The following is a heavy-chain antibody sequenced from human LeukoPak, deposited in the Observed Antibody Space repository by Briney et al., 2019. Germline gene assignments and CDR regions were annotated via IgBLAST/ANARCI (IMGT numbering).Heavy chain of an antibody. CDR2: IYYSGST. CDR1: GGSISSSSYY. J-gene: IGHJ4*02. V-gene: IGHV4-39*07. Sequence: SETLSLTCTVSGGSISSSSYYWGWIRQPPGKGLEWIGSIYYSGSTYYNPSLKSRFTISVDTSKNQFSLKLSSVTAADTAVYYCATIKRGNIFGYFDFWGQGIPVTVSS. CDR3: ATIKRGNIFGYFDF. D-gene: IGHD5-18*01.